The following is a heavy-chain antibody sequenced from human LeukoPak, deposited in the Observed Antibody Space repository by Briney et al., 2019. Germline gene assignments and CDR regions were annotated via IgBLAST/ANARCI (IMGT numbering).Heavy chain of an antibody. D-gene: IGHD7-27*01. Sequence: GGSLRLSCSASGFIFSDYAMRWVRQAPGKGLEYISAISSDGDRTYFTDSVKGRFTISRDNFKNALYLQMNSLRVEDTAVYYCAIDPNWGTHSWGQGVLVTVSS. CDR1: GFIFSDYA. J-gene: IGHJ4*02. CDR2: ISSDGDRT. V-gene: IGHV3-64*04. CDR3: AIDPNWGTHS.